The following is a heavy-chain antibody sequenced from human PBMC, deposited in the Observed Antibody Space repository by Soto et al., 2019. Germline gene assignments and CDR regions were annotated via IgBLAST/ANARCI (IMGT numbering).Heavy chain of an antibody. V-gene: IGHV3-30*04. CDR3: ARDLSRGITMIGLEIHF. CDR2: ISYDGSNK. D-gene: IGHD3-22*01. J-gene: IGHJ4*02. Sequence: GGSLRLSCEASGFTFRSYAMHWVRQAPGKGLELVAIISYDGSNKYYGESVKGRFTISRDNSKNTGSLQMSSLRVDDTAVYYCARDLSRGITMIGLEIHFWGQGTPVTVS. CDR1: GFTFRSYA.